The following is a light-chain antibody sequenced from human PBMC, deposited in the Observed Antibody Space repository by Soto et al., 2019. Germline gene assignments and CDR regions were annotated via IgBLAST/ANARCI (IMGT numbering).Light chain of an antibody. CDR2: GAS. V-gene: IGKV3-15*01. CDR1: QSVSSN. J-gene: IGKJ2*01. CDR3: QQYNNWPPYT. Sequence: EIVMTQSPATLSVSPGERASLSCRASQSVSSNLAWYQQKPGQAPRLLIYGASTRATGIPGRFSGSGSGTEFTLTISSPQSEDFALYYCQQYNNWPPYTFGQGTKLEIK.